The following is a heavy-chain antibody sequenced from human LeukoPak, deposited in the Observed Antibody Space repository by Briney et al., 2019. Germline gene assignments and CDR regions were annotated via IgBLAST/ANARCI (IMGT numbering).Heavy chain of an antibody. D-gene: IGHD6-6*01. CDR1: GYTLTELS. V-gene: IGHV1-24*01. CDR2: FYPEDGEE. J-gene: IGHJ6*03. CDR3: ATGGGPNSARWDYYYYYMDV. Sequence: ASVKVSCKVSGYTLTELSMHWVRQAPGKGLEWMGGFYPEDGEEFYAQKFQGRVTMTEDTSTDTAYMELSSLRSEDTAVYYCATGGGPNSARWDYYYYYMDVWGKGTTVTVSS.